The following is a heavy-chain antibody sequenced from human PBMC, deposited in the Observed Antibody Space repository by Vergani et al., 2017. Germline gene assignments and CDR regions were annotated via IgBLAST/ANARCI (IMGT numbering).Heavy chain of an antibody. CDR3: ARESYSSASVDY. V-gene: IGHV3-21*01. Sequence: EVQLVESGGGLVKPGESLRLSCAASGFTFSGFSMNWVRQAPGKGLEWVSSISSSGTYIYYADSMKGRFTISRDNAKKSLYLQMNSLRAEDTAVYYCARESYSSASVDYWGQGTLVTVAS. CDR1: GFTFSGFS. CDR2: ISSSGTYI. D-gene: IGHD6-6*01. J-gene: IGHJ4*02.